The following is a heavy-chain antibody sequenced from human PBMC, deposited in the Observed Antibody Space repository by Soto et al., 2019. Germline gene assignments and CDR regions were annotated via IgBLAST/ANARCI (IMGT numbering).Heavy chain of an antibody. V-gene: IGHV3-23*01. J-gene: IGHJ6*03. CDR1: GFTFSSYA. CDR2: ISGSGGST. CDR3: AKAVNLYGDYSMDYYYYYYMDV. D-gene: IGHD4-17*01. Sequence: PGGSLRLSCAASGFTFSSYAMSWVRQAPGKGLEWVSAISGSGGSTYYADSVKGRFTISRDNSKNTLYLQMNSLRAEDTAVYYCAKAVNLYGDYSMDYYYYYYMDVWGKGTTVTVSS.